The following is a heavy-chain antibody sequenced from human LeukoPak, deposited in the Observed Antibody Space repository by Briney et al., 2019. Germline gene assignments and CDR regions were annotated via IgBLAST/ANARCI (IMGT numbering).Heavy chain of an antibody. Sequence: GGSLRLSCAASGFTFSSNAMHWVRQAPGKGLEWVAIISYDGSNKYYADSVKGRFTISRDNSKNTLYLVMNSLRVEDTAVYYCAKDLRGELLDYWGQGTLVTVSS. V-gene: IGHV3-30-3*01. J-gene: IGHJ4*02. CDR3: AKDLRGELLDY. D-gene: IGHD1-26*01. CDR1: GFTFSSNA. CDR2: ISYDGSNK.